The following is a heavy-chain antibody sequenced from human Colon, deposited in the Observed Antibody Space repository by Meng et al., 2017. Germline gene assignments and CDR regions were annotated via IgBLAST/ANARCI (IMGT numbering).Heavy chain of an antibody. J-gene: IGHJ4*02. CDR3: GKREYISGLTY. CDR2: INTGNGDT. D-gene: IGHD6-19*01. V-gene: IGHV1-3*04. CDR1: GYTFTSYT. Sequence: QVQLVRSGADVKKPGAEVNGSCKASGYTFTSYTMHWVRQAPGQRPEWMGWINTGNGDTKYSPSFQGRVTLTRDTSASTAYMELNSLRSDDTALYYCGKREYISGLTYWGQGTLVTASS.